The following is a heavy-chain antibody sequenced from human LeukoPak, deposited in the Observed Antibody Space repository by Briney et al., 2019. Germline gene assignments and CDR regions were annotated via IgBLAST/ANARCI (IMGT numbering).Heavy chain of an antibody. J-gene: IGHJ4*02. CDR3: ARGTWFGEFSY. Sequence: GASVKVSCKASGYTFTSYHIHWVRQAPGQGLEWVGIINPSGGSTTYAQKFQGRVTMTRDTSTSTVYIELSSLRSEDTAVYYCARGTWFGEFSYWGQGTLVTVSS. V-gene: IGHV1-46*01. CDR1: GYTFTSYH. CDR2: INPSGGST. D-gene: IGHD3-10*01.